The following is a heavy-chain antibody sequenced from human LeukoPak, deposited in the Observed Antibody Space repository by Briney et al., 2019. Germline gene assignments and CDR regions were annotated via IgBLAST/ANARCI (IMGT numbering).Heavy chain of an antibody. Sequence: SETLSLTCTVSGGSISSYYWSWIRQPPGKGLEWIGYVYYSGSTNYNPSLKSRVTISVDTSENQFSLKLSSVTAADTAVYYCASWPGGWYGEDSWGQGTLVTVSS. CDR1: GGSISSYY. CDR3: ASWPGGWYGEDS. V-gene: IGHV4-59*01. CDR2: VYYSGST. J-gene: IGHJ4*02. D-gene: IGHD6-19*01.